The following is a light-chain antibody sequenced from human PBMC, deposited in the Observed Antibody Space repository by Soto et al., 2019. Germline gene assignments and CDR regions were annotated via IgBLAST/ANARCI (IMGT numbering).Light chain of an antibody. CDR1: QSVGNN. Sequence: EILMTQSPATLSVSPGERVTLSCRAIQSVGNNLAWYLQKPGQSPRLLISGASTRATGIPARFSGSGSGTEFSLTISSLPSDDFAVYFCQQYHDWPPWTFGQGTKVEIK. CDR3: QQYHDWPPWT. J-gene: IGKJ1*01. V-gene: IGKV3-15*01. CDR2: GAS.